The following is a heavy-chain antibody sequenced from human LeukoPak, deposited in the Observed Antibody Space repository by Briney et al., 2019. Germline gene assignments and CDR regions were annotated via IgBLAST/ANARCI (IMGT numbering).Heavy chain of an antibody. V-gene: IGHV4-4*07. CDR3: ARGGDYALDAFDI. J-gene: IGHJ3*02. D-gene: IGHD4-17*01. CDR2: IYNRGRT. CDR1: GGSISSYY. Sequence: SETLSLTCTVSGGSISSYYWSWIRQPAGKGLEWIGRIYNRGRTNSNPSLKSRVTMSVDTSKNQFSLKLSSATAADTAVYYCARGGDYALDAFDIWGQGTMVTVSS.